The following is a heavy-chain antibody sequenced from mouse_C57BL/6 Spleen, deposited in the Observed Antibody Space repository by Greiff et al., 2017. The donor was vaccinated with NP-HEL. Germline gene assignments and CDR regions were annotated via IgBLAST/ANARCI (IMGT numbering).Heavy chain of an antibody. J-gene: IGHJ2*01. CDR1: GYTFTDYY. CDR3: AKGPLLYYGSSLYFDY. Sequence: QVQLKESGPELVKPGASVKISCKASGYTFTDYYINWVKQRPGQGLEWIGWIYPGSGNTKYNEKFKGKATWTVDTSSSTAYMQLSSLTSEDSAVYFCAKGPLLYYGSSLYFDYWGQGTTLTVSS. D-gene: IGHD1-1*01. CDR2: IYPGSGNT. V-gene: IGHV1-84*01.